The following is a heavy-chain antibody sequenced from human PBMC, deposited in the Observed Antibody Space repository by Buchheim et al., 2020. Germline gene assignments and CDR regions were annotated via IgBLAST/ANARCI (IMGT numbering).Heavy chain of an antibody. CDR1: EFTFSSFA. Sequence: DVQLLESGGGLVQPGGSLRLSCAASEFTFSSFAMSWVRQAPGKGLECVSGITGSGGSTYYADSVKGRFTISRDDSKNTVYLQMNSLRAEDTAVYYCAKSRLSTNYYRMDVWGQGTT. D-gene: IGHD3-16*01. CDR2: ITGSGGST. V-gene: IGHV3-23*01. J-gene: IGHJ6*02. CDR3: AKSRLSTNYYRMDV.